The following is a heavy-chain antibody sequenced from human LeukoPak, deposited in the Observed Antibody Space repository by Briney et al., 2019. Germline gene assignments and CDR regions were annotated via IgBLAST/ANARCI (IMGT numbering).Heavy chain of an antibody. V-gene: IGHV4-30-4*07. J-gene: IGHJ4*02. Sequence: PSQTLSLTCAVSGGSISSGGYSWSWIRQPPGKGLEWIGYIYYSGSTNYNPSLKSRVSMSLDKSKNELSLRLISVIAADTAVYYCARQQLIEGTFDYWGQGTLVTVSS. D-gene: IGHD2-21*01. CDR2: IYYSGST. CDR3: ARQQLIEGTFDY. CDR1: GGSISSGGYS.